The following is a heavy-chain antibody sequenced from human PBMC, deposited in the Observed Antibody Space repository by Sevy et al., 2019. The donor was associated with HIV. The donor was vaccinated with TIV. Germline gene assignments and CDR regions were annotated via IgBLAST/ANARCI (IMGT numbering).Heavy chain of an antibody. Sequence: SETLSLTCTVSGGSISSGGYYWSWIRQHPGKGLEWIGHIYYSGSTYYNPSLKSRVTISVDTSKNQFSLKLSSVTAADTAVYYCARVSRCSSTSCYEARPWFDPWGQGTLVTVSS. J-gene: IGHJ5*02. CDR1: GGSISSGGYY. CDR3: ARVSRCSSTSCYEARPWFDP. D-gene: IGHD2-2*01. CDR2: IYYSGST. V-gene: IGHV4-31*03.